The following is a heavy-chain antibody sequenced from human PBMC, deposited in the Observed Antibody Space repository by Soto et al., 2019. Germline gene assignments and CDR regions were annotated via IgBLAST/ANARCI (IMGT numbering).Heavy chain of an antibody. D-gene: IGHD5-12*01. Sequence: PGGSLRLSCAASGFTFSNYDMHWVRQTPGKGLEWVSVIGTAGATYYPGSVKGRFTISRENAKNSLYLQMNSLRAGDTAVYYCAKSRDGYLHGYSWGRGTLVTVSS. V-gene: IGHV3-13*04. CDR2: IGTAGAT. J-gene: IGHJ4*02. CDR1: GFTFSNYD. CDR3: AKSRDGYLHGYS.